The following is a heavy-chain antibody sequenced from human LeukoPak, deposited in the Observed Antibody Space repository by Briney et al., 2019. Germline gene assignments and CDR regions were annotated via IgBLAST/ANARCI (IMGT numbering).Heavy chain of an antibody. CDR2: IRYDGSNK. D-gene: IGHD6-19*01. Sequence: PGGSLTLSCATSGFTFSSSCMHWVRRPPAREGVGVVFIRYDGSNKYYADSVKGRFTISRDNSKNTLFLQMNSLRAEDTAVYYCAKDSHRSGWYENYFFDSWGQGTLVTVSS. CDR3: AKDSHRSGWYENYFFDS. J-gene: IGHJ4*02. V-gene: IGHV3-30*02. CDR1: GFTFSSSC.